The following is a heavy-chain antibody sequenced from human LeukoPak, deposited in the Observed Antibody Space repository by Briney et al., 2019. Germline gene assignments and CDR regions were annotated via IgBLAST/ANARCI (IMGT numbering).Heavy chain of an antibody. D-gene: IGHD6-13*01. Sequence: GGSLRLSCAASGFTFSNYAMSWLRQAPGKGLEWVSVISGSGGSTYYADSVKGRFTISRDNSKNTLYLQMNSLRAEDTAVYYCAKDPRSSSRSNRVRPSSYFDYWGQGTLVTVSS. V-gene: IGHV3-23*01. CDR3: AKDPRSSSRSNRVRPSSYFDY. CDR2: ISGSGGST. CDR1: GFTFSNYA. J-gene: IGHJ4*02.